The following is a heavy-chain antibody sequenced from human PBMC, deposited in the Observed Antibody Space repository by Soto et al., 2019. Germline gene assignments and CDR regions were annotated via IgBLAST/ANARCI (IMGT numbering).Heavy chain of an antibody. Sequence: ASVKVSCKASGYTFTSYYMHWVRQAPGQGLEWMGIINPSGGSTSYAQKFQGRVTMTRDASTSTVYMELSSLRSEDTAVYYCARDTIFGVVERYYFDYWGQGTLVTVSS. D-gene: IGHD3-3*01. CDR1: GYTFTSYY. V-gene: IGHV1-46*01. CDR3: ARDTIFGVVERYYFDY. CDR2: INPSGGST. J-gene: IGHJ4*02.